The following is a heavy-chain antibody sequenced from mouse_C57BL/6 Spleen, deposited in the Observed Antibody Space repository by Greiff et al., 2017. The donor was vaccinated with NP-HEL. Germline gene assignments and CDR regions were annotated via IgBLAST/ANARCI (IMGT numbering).Heavy chain of an antibody. D-gene: IGHD1-1*01. J-gene: IGHJ4*01. V-gene: IGHV2-4*01. Sequence: QVQLQQSGPGLVQPSQSLSITCTVSGFSLTSYGVHWVRQPPGKGLEWLGVIWSGGSTDYNAAFISRLSTSKDNSKSQVFLKMNSLQADDTAIYYCAKNTVVGGVMDYWGQGTSVTVSS. CDR2: IWSGGST. CDR1: GFSLTSYG. CDR3: AKNTVVGGVMDY.